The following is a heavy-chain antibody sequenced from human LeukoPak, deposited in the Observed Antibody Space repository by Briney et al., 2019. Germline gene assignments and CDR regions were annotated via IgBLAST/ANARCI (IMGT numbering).Heavy chain of an antibody. CDR2: IVPIFGTA. CDR3: ASPPLPGTEYFQH. CDR1: GGTFSSYA. J-gene: IGHJ1*01. V-gene: IGHV1-69*05. Sequence: ASVKVSCKASGGTFSSYAISWVRQAPGQGLEWMGGIVPIFGTANYAQKLQGRVTITTDESTSTAYMELSSLRSEDTAVYYCASPPLPGTEYFQHWGQGTLVTVSS. D-gene: IGHD1-14*01.